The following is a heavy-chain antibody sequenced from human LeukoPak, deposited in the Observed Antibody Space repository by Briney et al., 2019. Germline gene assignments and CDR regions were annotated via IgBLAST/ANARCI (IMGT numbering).Heavy chain of an antibody. D-gene: IGHD3-10*01. Sequence: SVKVSCKASGGTFSSYAISWVRQAPGQGLEWTGRIIPIFGTANYAQKFQGRVTITTDESTSTAYMELSSLRSEDTAVYYCARGLLWFGARYYYYMDVWGKGTTVTVSS. CDR3: ARGLLWFGARYYYYMDV. V-gene: IGHV1-69*05. J-gene: IGHJ6*03. CDR2: IIPIFGTA. CDR1: GGTFSSYA.